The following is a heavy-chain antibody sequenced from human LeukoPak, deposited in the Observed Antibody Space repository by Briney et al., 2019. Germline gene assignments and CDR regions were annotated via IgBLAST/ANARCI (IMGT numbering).Heavy chain of an antibody. D-gene: IGHD6-13*01. V-gene: IGHV3-30*03. Sequence: GGSLRLSCAASGFTFSSYAMHWVRQDPGKGLEWVAVISNDGIHQFYADSVKGRFTISRDNAKNTLYLQMNSLRAEDTGVYYCARIASHSSSWYDGGYWGQGTLVTVSS. CDR1: GFTFSSYA. CDR3: ARIASHSSSWYDGGY. CDR2: ISNDGIHQ. J-gene: IGHJ4*02.